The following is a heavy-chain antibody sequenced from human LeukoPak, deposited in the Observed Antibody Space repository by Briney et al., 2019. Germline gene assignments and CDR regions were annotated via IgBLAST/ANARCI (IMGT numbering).Heavy chain of an antibody. CDR1: GYTLTELS. D-gene: IGHD3-16*01. J-gene: IGHJ4*02. CDR3: AQRPYASYYFDY. V-gene: IGHV1-24*01. CDR2: FDPEDGDT. Sequence: ASVKVSCKVSGYTLTELSMHWVRQAPGKGLEWMGGFDPEDGDTIYAQKFQGRVTMTEDTSTDTAYMELSSLRSEDTAVYYCAQRPYASYYFDYWGQGTLVTVSS.